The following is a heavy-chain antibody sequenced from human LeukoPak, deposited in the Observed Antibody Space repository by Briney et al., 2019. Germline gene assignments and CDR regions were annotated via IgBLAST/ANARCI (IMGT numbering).Heavy chain of an antibody. Sequence: GGSLRLSCAASRFTFRNYGMHWVRQAPGKGLEWVAVISYDGSNKYYADSVKGRFTISRGNSKNTLYLQMNSLRAEDTAVYYCAKALGEQWLPSDYWGQGTLVTVSS. CDR3: AKALGEQWLPSDY. D-gene: IGHD6-19*01. CDR1: RFTFRNYG. CDR2: ISYDGSNK. J-gene: IGHJ4*02. V-gene: IGHV3-30*18.